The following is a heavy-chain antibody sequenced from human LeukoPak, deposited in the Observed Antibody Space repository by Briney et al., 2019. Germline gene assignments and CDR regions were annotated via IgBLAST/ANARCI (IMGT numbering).Heavy chain of an antibody. CDR2: ISGGGGST. Sequence: GGSLRLSCAASGFTFSNYAMSWVRQAPGKGLEWVSTISGGGGSTYYADSVKGRFTISRDNSKNTLYLQMNSLRAEDTAVYYCAKDSAGGGGYYFDYWGQGTLVTVSS. V-gene: IGHV3-23*01. J-gene: IGHJ4*02. CDR3: AKDSAGGGGYYFDY. D-gene: IGHD6-13*01. CDR1: GFTFSNYA.